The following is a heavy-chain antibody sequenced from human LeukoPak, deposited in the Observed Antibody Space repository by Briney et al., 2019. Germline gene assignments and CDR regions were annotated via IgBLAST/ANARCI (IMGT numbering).Heavy chain of an antibody. J-gene: IGHJ6*03. D-gene: IGHD6-19*01. CDR1: GGSFSGYY. CDR3: ARGGASSSGWYVYYYYYMDV. CDR2: INHSGST. Sequence: PSETLSLTCAVYGGSFSGYYWSWIRQPPGKGLEWIGEINHSGSTNYNPSLKSRVTISVDTSKNQFSLKLSSVTAADTAVYYCARGGASSSGWYVYYYYYMDVWGKGTMVTISS. V-gene: IGHV4-34*01.